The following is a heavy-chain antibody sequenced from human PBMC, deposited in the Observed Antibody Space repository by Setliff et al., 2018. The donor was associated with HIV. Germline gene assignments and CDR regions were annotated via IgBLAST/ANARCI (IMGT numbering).Heavy chain of an antibody. J-gene: IGHJ4*02. CDR2: FSGSGDSK. Sequence: GGSLRLSCAASGFTFSSYAMSWVRQAPGKGLEWVSAFSGSGDSKYYADSVKGRFTISRDNSKNTLYLQMNSLRAEDTAVYYCAREPDNDFWSGYSHPPAFDYWGQGTLVTAPQ. V-gene: IGHV3-23*01. D-gene: IGHD3-3*01. CDR1: GFTFSSYA. CDR3: AREPDNDFWSGYSHPPAFDY.